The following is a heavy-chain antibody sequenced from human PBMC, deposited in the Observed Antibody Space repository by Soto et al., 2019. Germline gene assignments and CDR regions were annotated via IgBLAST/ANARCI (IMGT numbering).Heavy chain of an antibody. J-gene: IGHJ5*02. CDR3: ARNLRRGYSGYDSISWFDP. Sequence: ASVKVSCKASGYTFTSYAMHWVRQAPGQRLEWMGWINAGNGNTKYSQKFQGRVTITRDTSASTAYMELSSLRSEDTAVYYCARNLRRGYSGYDSISWFDPWGQGTLVTVSS. V-gene: IGHV1-3*01. CDR2: INAGNGNT. CDR1: GYTFTSYA. D-gene: IGHD5-12*01.